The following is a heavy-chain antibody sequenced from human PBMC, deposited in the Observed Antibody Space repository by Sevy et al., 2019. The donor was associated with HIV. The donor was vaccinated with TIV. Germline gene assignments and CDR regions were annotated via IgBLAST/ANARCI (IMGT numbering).Heavy chain of an antibody. CDR3: ARDEGYDDYGDYIPFDI. CDR2: IKQDGSEK. J-gene: IGHJ3*02. V-gene: IGHV3-7*03. D-gene: IGHD4-17*01. CDR1: EFTFSSYW. Sequence: GGSLRLSCAASEFTFSSYWMSWVRQAPGKGLEWVANIKQDGSEKYYVDSVKGRFTISRDNAKNSLYLQMNSLRAEDTAVYYCARDEGYDDYGDYIPFDIWGQGTMVTVSS.